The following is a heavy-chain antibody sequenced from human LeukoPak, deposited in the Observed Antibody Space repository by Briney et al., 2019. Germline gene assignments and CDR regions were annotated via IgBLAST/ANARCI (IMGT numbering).Heavy chain of an antibody. V-gene: IGHV1-2*02. D-gene: IGHD4-17*01. Sequence: ASVKVSCKASGYTFTSYGISWVRQAPGQGLERMGWINPNSGGTNYAQKFQGRVTMTRDTSISTAYMELSRLRSDDTAVYYCARVHGDYYYYGMDVWGQGTTVTVSS. J-gene: IGHJ6*02. CDR2: INPNSGGT. CDR3: ARVHGDYYYYGMDV. CDR1: GYTFTSYG.